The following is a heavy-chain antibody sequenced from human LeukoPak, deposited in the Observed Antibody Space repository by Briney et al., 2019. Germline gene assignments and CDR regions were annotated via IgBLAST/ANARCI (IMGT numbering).Heavy chain of an antibody. Sequence: PGGSLRLSCAASGFTFSSYQMNWVRQAPGRGLEGISHFSSSGSTIYYADSVKGRFTISRDNAKNSLSLQMDSLRAEDTAVYYCARDRDKYDFWSGYLRWGQGTLVTVSS. J-gene: IGHJ4*02. CDR3: ARDRDKYDFWSGYLR. CDR2: FSSSGSTI. D-gene: IGHD3-3*01. CDR1: GFTFSSYQ. V-gene: IGHV3-48*03.